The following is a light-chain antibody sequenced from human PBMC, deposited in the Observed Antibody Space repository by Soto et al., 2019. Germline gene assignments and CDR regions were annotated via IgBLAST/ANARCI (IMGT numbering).Light chain of an antibody. CDR1: SSNIGTSS. CDR2: ATT. J-gene: IGLJ1*01. CDR3: CSYAGSYSPYV. Sequence: QSVLTQPHSASGTPGQRVTISCSGSSSNIGTSSVHWYQQHPGTAPKLLISATTQRPSGVPDRFSGSKSGNTASLTISGLQAEDEADYYCCSYAGSYSPYVFGTGTKVTVL. V-gene: IGLV1-44*01.